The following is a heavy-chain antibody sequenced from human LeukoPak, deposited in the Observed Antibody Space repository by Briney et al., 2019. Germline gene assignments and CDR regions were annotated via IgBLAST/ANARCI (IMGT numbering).Heavy chain of an antibody. CDR2: IYHSGST. CDR3: ARDADSSSWYRIY. CDR1: GYSISSGYY. V-gene: IGHV4-38-2*02. J-gene: IGHJ4*02. D-gene: IGHD6-13*01. Sequence: SETLSLTCTVSGYSISSGYYWGWIRQPPGKGLEWIGSIYHSGSTYYNPSLKSRVTISVDTSKNQFSLKLSSVTAADTAVYYCARDADSSSWYRIYWGQGTLVTVSS.